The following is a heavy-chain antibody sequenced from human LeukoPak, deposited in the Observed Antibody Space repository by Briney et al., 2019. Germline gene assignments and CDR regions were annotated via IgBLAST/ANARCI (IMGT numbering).Heavy chain of an antibody. CDR3: ARIQLQPNDFWSGYYTPSFDY. D-gene: IGHD3-3*01. Sequence: SEALSLTCAVSGGSISSSNWWSWVRQPPGKGLEWIGEIYHSGSTNYNPSLKSRVTISVDTSKNQFSLKLSSVTAADTAVYYCARIQLQPNDFWSGYYTPSFDYWGQRTLVTVSS. V-gene: IGHV4-4*02. CDR2: IYHSGST. CDR1: GGSISSSNW. J-gene: IGHJ4*02.